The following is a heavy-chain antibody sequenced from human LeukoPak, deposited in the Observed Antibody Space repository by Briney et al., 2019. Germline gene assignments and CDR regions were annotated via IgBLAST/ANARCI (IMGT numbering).Heavy chain of an antibody. CDR3: AGDADFWSGYYPSNWFDP. J-gene: IGHJ5*02. CDR2: INPNSGGT. D-gene: IGHD3-3*01. V-gene: IGHV1-2*02. CDR1: GYTFTGYY. Sequence: GASVKVSCKASGYTFTGYYMHWVRQAPGQGLEWMGWINPNSGGTNYAQKFQGRVTMTRDTSISTAYMELSRLRSDDTAVYYCAGDADFWSGYYPSNWFDPWGQGTLVTVSS.